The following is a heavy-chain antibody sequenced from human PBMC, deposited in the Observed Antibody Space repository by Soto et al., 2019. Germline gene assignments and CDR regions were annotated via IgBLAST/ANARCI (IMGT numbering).Heavy chain of an antibody. D-gene: IGHD3-22*01. Sequence: SETLSLTCTVSGGSISSYYWSWIRQPPGKGLEWIGYIYYSGSTNYNPSLKSRVTISVDTSKNQFSLKLSSVTAADTAVYYCAGFPYYYDSSGYYPPGDYWGQGTLVTVSS. CDR2: IYYSGST. CDR1: GGSISSYY. V-gene: IGHV4-59*08. CDR3: AGFPYYYDSSGYYPPGDY. J-gene: IGHJ4*02.